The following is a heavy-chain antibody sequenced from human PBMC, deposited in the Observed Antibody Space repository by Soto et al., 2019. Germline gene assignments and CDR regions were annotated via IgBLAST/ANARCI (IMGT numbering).Heavy chain of an antibody. J-gene: IGHJ6*03. D-gene: IGHD3-10*01. Sequence: EVQLVESGGGLVQPGRSLTLSCAGSGFIFGDYALAWFRQSPEKGLEWVGFIRAKAFSGTTEYAASVEGRFTISRDDSKSIVFLQMNGLQADDTAVYYCGREAGLITRLRGDLDVWGRGTTVTVSS. V-gene: IGHV3-49*03. CDR2: IRAKAFSGTT. CDR1: GFIFGDYA. CDR3: GREAGLITRLRGDLDV.